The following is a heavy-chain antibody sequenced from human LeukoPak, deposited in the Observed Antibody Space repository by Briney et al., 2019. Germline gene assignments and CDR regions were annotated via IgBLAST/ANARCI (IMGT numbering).Heavy chain of an antibody. CDR3: ARDRGGGSGTYYILY. CDR2: INPNSGGT. D-gene: IGHD3-10*01. V-gene: IGHV1-2*02. J-gene: IGHJ4*02. CDR1: GYTFTDYY. Sequence: ASVTVSCKASGYTFTDYYMHWVRQAPGQGLEWMGWINPNSGGTNYAQKFQGRVTMTRDTSISTACMELTSLRSDDTAVYYCARDRGGGSGTYYILYWGQGSLVTVSS.